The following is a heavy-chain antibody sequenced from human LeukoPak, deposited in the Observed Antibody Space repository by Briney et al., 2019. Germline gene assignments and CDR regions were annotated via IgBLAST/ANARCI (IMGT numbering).Heavy chain of an antibody. Sequence: SETLSLTCAVSGYSISSGYYWGWIRQPPGKGLEWIGSIYHSGSTHYNPSLKSRVTISVDTSKNQFSLKLSSVTAADTAVYYCASLVQYGGIFGVNNYYFDYWGQGTLVTVSS. CDR2: IYHSGST. J-gene: IGHJ4*02. V-gene: IGHV4-38-2*01. D-gene: IGHD3-3*01. CDR3: ASLVQYGGIFGVNNYYFDY. CDR1: GYSISSGYY.